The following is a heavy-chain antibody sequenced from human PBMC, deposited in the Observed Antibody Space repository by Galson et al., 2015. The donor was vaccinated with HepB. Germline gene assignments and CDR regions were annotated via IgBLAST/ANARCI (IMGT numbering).Heavy chain of an antibody. J-gene: IGHJ6*02. V-gene: IGHV3-64D*06. Sequence: SLRLSCAASGFTFSSYAMNWVRQAAGKGLEYVSAISSNGASTYYADSVKGRFTVSRDNSKNTLNLQMSSLRAEDTAVYYCVKDGGIQVWDHDGMDVWGQGTTVTVSS. CDR2: ISSNGAST. D-gene: IGHD5-18*01. CDR1: GFTFSSYA. CDR3: VKDGGIQVWDHDGMDV.